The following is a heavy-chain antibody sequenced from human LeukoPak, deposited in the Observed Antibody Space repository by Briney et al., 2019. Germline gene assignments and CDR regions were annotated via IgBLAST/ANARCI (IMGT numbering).Heavy chain of an antibody. D-gene: IGHD3-10*01. Sequence: SETPSLTCAVYGGSFSGYYWSWIRQPPGKGLEWIGEINHSGSTNYNPSLKSRVTISVDTSKNQFSLKLSSVTAADTAVYYCARGAMVRGVLSLFDYWGQGTPVTVSS. V-gene: IGHV4-34*01. CDR1: GGSFSGYY. CDR3: ARGAMVRGVLSLFDY. CDR2: INHSGST. J-gene: IGHJ4*02.